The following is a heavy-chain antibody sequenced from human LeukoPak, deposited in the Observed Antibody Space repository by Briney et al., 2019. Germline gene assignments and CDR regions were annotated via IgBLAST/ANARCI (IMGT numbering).Heavy chain of an antibody. D-gene: IGHD6-13*01. CDR1: GGSISSYY. CDR2: IYTSGST. V-gene: IGHV4-4*07. Sequence: SETLSLTCTVSGGSISSYYWSWIRQPAGKGLEWIGRIYTSGSTNYNPSLKSRVTMSVDTSKNQFSLKLSSVTAADTAVYYCASRIAAAGTAGAFDIWGQGTMVTVSS. J-gene: IGHJ3*02. CDR3: ASRIAAAGTAGAFDI.